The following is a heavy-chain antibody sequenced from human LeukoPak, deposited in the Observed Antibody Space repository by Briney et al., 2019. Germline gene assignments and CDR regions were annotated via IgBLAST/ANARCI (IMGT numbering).Heavy chain of an antibody. J-gene: IGHJ4*02. CDR1: GFTFSTYR. CDR2: ISSSSSYI. Sequence: GGSLRLSCVGTGFTFSTYRMNSVRQAPGKRLEWVSSISSSSSYIYYADSVKGRITISRDNAKNSLYLQMNSLRVEDTAVYYCARDKDVYFDYWGQGTLVTVSS. V-gene: IGHV3-21*01. CDR3: ARDKDVYFDY.